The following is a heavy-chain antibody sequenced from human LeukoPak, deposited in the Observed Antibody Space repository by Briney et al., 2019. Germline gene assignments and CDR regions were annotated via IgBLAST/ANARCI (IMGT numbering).Heavy chain of an antibody. D-gene: IGHD2-2*02. V-gene: IGHV3-23*01. CDR2: ISHSGGST. CDR3: AKDSCTSAICYTFDY. CDR1: GFTFSSYA. Sequence: GATLRLSCAASGFTFSSYAMTWVRKAQGQGLEWVSLISHSGGSTTYADSVKGRFTISRDNSKNTPYLQMSSLRAEDTAVYYCAKDSCTSAICYTFDYWGQGTLVTVSS. J-gene: IGHJ4*02.